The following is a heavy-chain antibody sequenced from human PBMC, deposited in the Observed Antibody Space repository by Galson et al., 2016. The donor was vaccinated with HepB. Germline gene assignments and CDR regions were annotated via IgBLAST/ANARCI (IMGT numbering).Heavy chain of an antibody. CDR2: TNSDGSST. V-gene: IGHV3-74*01. CDR1: GFTFRSYW. J-gene: IGHJ4*02. Sequence: SLRLSCAASGFTFRSYWMHWVRQAPGKGLVWVSRTNSDGSSTSYADSVKGRFTISRDNAKNTLYLQMNSLRAEDTAVYYCARGNGDFWSGDELDYWGQGTLVTVSS. D-gene: IGHD3-3*01. CDR3: ARGNGDFWSGDELDY.